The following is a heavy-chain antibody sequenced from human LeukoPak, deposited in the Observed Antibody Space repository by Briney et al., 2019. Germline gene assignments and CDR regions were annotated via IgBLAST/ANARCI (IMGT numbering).Heavy chain of an antibody. V-gene: IGHV3-48*03. J-gene: IGHJ4*02. Sequence: AGGSLRLSCAASGFTFSSYEMNWVRQAPGKGLEWVSYISSSGSTIYYADSVKGRFTISRDNAKNSLYLQMNSLRAEDTAVYYCARAWGEYDSPDYWGQGTLVTVSS. CDR3: ARAWGEYDSPDY. CDR2: ISSSGSTI. CDR1: GFTFSSYE. D-gene: IGHD3-22*01.